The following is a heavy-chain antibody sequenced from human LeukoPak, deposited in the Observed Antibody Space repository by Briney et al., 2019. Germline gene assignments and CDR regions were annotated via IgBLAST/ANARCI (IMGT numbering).Heavy chain of an antibody. CDR3: ARDTYGSGSYWMGGDYYFDY. CDR2: IYYTGNT. V-gene: IGHV4-39*07. J-gene: IGHJ4*02. D-gene: IGHD3-10*01. Sequence: SETLSLTCTVSGVSISSSNSYWGWIRQPPGKGLEWIGSIYYTGNTYYNASLKSRVTISIDTSKNQFSLKLSSVTAADTAVYYCARDTYGSGSYWMGGDYYFDYWGQGTLVTVSS. CDR1: GVSISSSNSY.